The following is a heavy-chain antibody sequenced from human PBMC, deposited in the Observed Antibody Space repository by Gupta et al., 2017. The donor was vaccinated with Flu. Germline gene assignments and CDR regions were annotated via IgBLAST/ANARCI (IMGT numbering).Heavy chain of an antibody. CDR3: ARDRSGDFSNYGMDV. J-gene: IGHJ6*02. V-gene: IGHV3-11*01. CDR1: GFNFHDYY. D-gene: IGHD1-26*01. CDR2: ISSGHRTI. Sequence: QVQLVESGGGVVKPGGSLRLSCPPSGFNFHDYYMSWIRQAPGKGLEWVSYISSGHRTINYIQSVKGRFTSSRDDAKKTLYLEMNSLRGEDTAIYYGARDRSGDFSNYGMDVWGQGTTVTVSS.